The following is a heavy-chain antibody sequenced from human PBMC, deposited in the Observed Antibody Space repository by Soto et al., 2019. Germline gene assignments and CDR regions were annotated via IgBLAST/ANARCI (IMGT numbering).Heavy chain of an antibody. V-gene: IGHV3-13*01. CDR1: GFTFSSYD. Sequence: GGSLRLSCAASGFTFSSYDMHWVRQATGKGLEWVSAIGTAGDTYYPGSVKGRFTISRENAKNSLYLQMNSLRAGDTTVYYCARWGGEYSNFDYWGQGTLVTVSS. D-gene: IGHD4-4*01. CDR2: IGTAGDT. CDR3: ARWGGEYSNFDY. J-gene: IGHJ4*02.